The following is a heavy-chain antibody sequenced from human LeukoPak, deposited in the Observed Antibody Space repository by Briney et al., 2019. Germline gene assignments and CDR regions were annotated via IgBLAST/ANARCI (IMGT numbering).Heavy chain of an antibody. J-gene: IGHJ4*02. CDR3: AKDLSGYYDGSGYYGVKDY. CDR2: ISGDGGST. D-gene: IGHD3-22*01. Sequence: GGSLRLSCAASGFTFDDYAMHWVRQAPGKGLEWVSLISGDGGSTYYADSVKGRFTISRDNSKNTLYLQMNSLRAEDTAVYYCAKDLSGYYDGSGYYGVKDYWGQGTLVTVSS. V-gene: IGHV3-43*02. CDR1: GFTFDDYA.